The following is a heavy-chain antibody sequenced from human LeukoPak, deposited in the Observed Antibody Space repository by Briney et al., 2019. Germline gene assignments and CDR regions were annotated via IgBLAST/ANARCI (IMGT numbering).Heavy chain of an antibody. CDR2: ISSSSSYI. D-gene: IGHD6-13*01. CDR3: ARARDSSSWYQNAFDI. J-gene: IGHJ3*02. CDR1: GFTFSSYS. V-gene: IGHV3-21*01. Sequence: PGGSLRLSCAASGFTFSSYSMNWVRQAPGKGLEWVSSISSSSSYIYYADSVKGRFTISRDNAKNSLYLQMNSLRAEDTAVYYCARARDSSSWYQNAFDIWGQGTMVTVAS.